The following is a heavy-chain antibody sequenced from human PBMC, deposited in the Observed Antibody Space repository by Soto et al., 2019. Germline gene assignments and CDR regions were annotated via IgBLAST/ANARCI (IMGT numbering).Heavy chain of an antibody. CDR1: GFTFSSYA. CDR3: AKRTPCGGDYYSYPHY. J-gene: IGHJ4*02. CDR2: ISGSGGST. D-gene: IGHD2-21*02. V-gene: IGHV3-23*01. Sequence: EVQLLESGGGLVQPGGSLRLSCAASGFTFSSYAMSWVRQAPGKGLEWVSAISGSGGSTYYADSVKGRFTISRDNSKNTLYLQMNSLRAEDTAVYYCAKRTPCGGDYYSYPHYWGQGTLVTVSS.